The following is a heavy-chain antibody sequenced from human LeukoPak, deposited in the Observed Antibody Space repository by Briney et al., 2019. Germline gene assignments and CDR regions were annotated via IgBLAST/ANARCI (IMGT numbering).Heavy chain of an antibody. Sequence: GGSLRLSCAASGFTFSSYAMHWVRQAPGKGLEWVAVISYDGSNKYYADSVKGRFTISRDNSKNTLYLQMNSLRAEDTAVYYCAVDSSGSGYWGQGTLVTVSS. CDR3: AVDSSGSGY. CDR1: GFTFSSYA. V-gene: IGHV3-30*04. J-gene: IGHJ4*02. CDR2: ISYDGSNK. D-gene: IGHD3-22*01.